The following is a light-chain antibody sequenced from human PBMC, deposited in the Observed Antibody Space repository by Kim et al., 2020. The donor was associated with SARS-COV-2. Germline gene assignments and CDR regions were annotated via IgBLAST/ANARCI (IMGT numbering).Light chain of an antibody. J-gene: IGKJ4*01. CDR1: QAINNH. Sequence: DIQMTQSPSSLSASVGDRVTFTCRASQAINNHLAWFQQKPGKAPKSLIYAASTLQGGVPSRFSGSVFGTDFTLTISGLQPEDVATYYCQQYSLFPLTFGGGTKLEI. V-gene: IGKV1-16*01. CDR3: QQYSLFPLT. CDR2: AAS.